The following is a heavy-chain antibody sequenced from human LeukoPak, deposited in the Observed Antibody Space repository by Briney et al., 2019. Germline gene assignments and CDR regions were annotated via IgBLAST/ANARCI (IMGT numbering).Heavy chain of an antibody. V-gene: IGHV1-69*06. CDR1: GGTFSSYA. D-gene: IGHD2-2*01. J-gene: IGHJ4*02. Sequence: ASVKVSCKASGGTFSSYAISWVRQAPGQGLEWMGRIIPIFGTANYAQKFQGRVTITADKSTSTAYMELSSLRSEDTAVYYCASTGYQLTIDYYFDYWGQGTLVTVSS. CDR2: IIPIFGTA. CDR3: ASTGYQLTIDYYFDY.